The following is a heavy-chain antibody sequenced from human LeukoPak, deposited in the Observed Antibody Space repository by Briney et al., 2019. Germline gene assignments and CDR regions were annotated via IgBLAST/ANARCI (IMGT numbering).Heavy chain of an antibody. Sequence: ASVTVSCKASGYTFTSYDINWVRQATGQGLEWMGWMNPNSGNTGYAQKFQGRVTMTRNTSISTAYMELSSLRSEDTAVYYCARGGTDYYYYYYMDVWGKGTTVTISS. J-gene: IGHJ6*03. CDR3: ARGGTDYYYYYYMDV. CDR2: MNPNSGNT. CDR1: GYTFTSYD. V-gene: IGHV1-8*01.